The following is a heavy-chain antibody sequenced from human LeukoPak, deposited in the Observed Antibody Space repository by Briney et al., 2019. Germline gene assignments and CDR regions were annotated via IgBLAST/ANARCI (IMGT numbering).Heavy chain of an antibody. CDR1: GFTFRTYS. D-gene: IGHD1-26*01. Sequence: GGSLRLSCAASGFTFRTYSMNWVRQAPGEGLEGISYISGGSGTIYYADSVKGRFTISRDNAKNSLYLQMNSLRVEDTAVYYCARVTVGATADYLDFWGQGTLVTVPS. J-gene: IGHJ4*02. V-gene: IGHV3-48*01. CDR3: ARVTVGATADYLDF. CDR2: ISGGSGTI.